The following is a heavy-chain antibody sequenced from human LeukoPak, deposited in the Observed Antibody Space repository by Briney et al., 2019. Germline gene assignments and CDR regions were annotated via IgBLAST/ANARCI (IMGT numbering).Heavy chain of an antibody. D-gene: IGHD2-2*02. V-gene: IGHV1-18*01. J-gene: IGHJ3*02. CDR1: GYTFTSYG. Sequence: ASVKVSCKASGYTFTSYGISWVRQAPGQGLEWMGWISAYNGNTNYAQRLQGRVTITTDTSTSTAYMELRSLRSDDTAVYHCARVRRPAAIRGDAFDIWGQGTIVTVSS. CDR2: ISAYNGNT. CDR3: ARVRRPAAIRGDAFDI.